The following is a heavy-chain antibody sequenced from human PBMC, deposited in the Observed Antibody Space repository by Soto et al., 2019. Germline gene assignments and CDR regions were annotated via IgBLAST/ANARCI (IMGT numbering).Heavy chain of an antibody. CDR3: ARDQTGITTAGGGRIDR. CDR2: VSFDGSNK. D-gene: IGHD6-13*01. CDR1: GFTFSTHA. Sequence: QVQLVESGGGVVQPGRSLRLSCAASGFTFSTHAMHWVRQAPGKGLECVAIVSFDGSNKYYADFVKGRFTISRDNSKNTLYLQMSGLTPEDTAFYYCARDQTGITTAGGGRIDRWGQGTLVTVSS. J-gene: IGHJ5*02. V-gene: IGHV3-30-3*01.